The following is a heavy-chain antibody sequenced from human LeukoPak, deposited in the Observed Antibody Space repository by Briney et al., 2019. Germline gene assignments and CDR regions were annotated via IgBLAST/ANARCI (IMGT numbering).Heavy chain of an antibody. J-gene: IGHJ4*02. CDR1: GGSFSVYY. CDR2: INHSGST. CDR3: ARGGGPKFPFDY. Sequence: SETLSLTCAVYGGSFSVYYWSWIRQPPGKGLEWIGEINHSGSTNYNPSLKSRVTISVDTSKNQFSLKLSSVTAADTAVYYCARGGGPKFPFDYWGQGTLVTVSS. D-gene: IGHD3-16*01. V-gene: IGHV4-34*01.